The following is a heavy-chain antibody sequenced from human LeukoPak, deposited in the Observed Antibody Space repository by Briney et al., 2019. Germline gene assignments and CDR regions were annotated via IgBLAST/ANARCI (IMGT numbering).Heavy chain of an antibody. CDR2: ISYDGSNK. Sequence: GGSLRLSCAASGFTFSSYGMHWVRQAPGKGLEWVAVISYDGSNKYYVDSVKGRFIISRDNSKNTLYLQMNSLRAEDTAVYYCAKAGLFVRSYGPTSDYWGQGTLVTVSS. CDR3: AKAGLFVRSYGPTSDY. CDR1: GFTFSSYG. J-gene: IGHJ4*02. V-gene: IGHV3-30*18. D-gene: IGHD5-18*01.